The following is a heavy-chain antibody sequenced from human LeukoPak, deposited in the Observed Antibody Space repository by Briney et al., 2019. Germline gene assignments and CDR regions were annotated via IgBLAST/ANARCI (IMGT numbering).Heavy chain of an antibody. D-gene: IGHD6-19*01. CDR1: GGSISSGGYY. J-gene: IGHJ3*02. V-gene: IGHV4-61*08. Sequence: PSETLSLTCTVSGGSISSGGYYWSWIRQLPGKGLEWIGYIDYSGSTNYNPSLKSRVTISVDTSKNQFSLKLSSVTAADTAVYYCARYSSGWLDAFDIWGQGTMVTVSS. CDR3: ARYSSGWLDAFDI. CDR2: IDYSGST.